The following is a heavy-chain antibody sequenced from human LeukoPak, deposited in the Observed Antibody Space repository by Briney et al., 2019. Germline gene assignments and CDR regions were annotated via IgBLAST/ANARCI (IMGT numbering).Heavy chain of an antibody. J-gene: IGHJ4*02. Sequence: GGSLRLSCVASGFIFGNYWMYWVRHAPGKGLVWVSRIKSDGSSTIYADSVKGRYTISRDTAKNTLYLQLNSLRAEDTAVYYCARGWSGGSLDSWGQGTLVTVSS. CDR3: ARGWSGGSLDS. CDR1: GFIFGNYW. D-gene: IGHD2-8*01. V-gene: IGHV3-74*01. CDR2: IKSDGSST.